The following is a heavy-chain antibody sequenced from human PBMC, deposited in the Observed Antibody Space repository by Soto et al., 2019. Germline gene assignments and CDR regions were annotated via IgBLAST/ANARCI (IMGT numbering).Heavy chain of an antibody. D-gene: IGHD6-19*01. CDR1: GFTFSSYG. CDR3: ARDCGSGWYWFDY. Sequence: QVQLVESGGGVVQPGRSLRLSCAASGFTFSSYGMHWVRQAPGKRLEWVAVIWYDGSNKYYADSVKGRFTISRDNSKNTLYLQMNSLRAEDTAVYYCARDCGSGWYWFDYWGQGTLVTVSS. J-gene: IGHJ4*02. V-gene: IGHV3-33*01. CDR2: IWYDGSNK.